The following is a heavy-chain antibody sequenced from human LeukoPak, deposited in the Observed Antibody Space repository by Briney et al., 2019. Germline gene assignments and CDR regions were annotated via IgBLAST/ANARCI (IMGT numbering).Heavy chain of an antibody. J-gene: IGHJ4*02. D-gene: IGHD5-12*01. CDR3: ARKGPGYSGYSDFDY. CDR2: IYYSGST. Sequence: PSETLSLTCTVSGGSISSYYWSWIRQPPGKGLEWVGYIYYSGSTNYNPSLKSRVTISVDTSKNQFSLKLSSVTAADTAVYYCARKGPGYSGYSDFDYWGQGTLVTVSS. CDR1: GGSISSYY. V-gene: IGHV4-59*08.